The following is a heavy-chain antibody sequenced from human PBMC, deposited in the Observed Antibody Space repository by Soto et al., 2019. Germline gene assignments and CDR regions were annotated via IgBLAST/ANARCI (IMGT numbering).Heavy chain of an antibody. CDR1: GYTFTNYG. D-gene: IGHD3-9*01. CDR3: ARDYDILTGYYSLYYYYYYMDV. V-gene: IGHV1-18*01. J-gene: IGHJ6*03. Sequence: ASVKVSCKASGYTFTNYGISWVRQAPGQGLEWMGWISAYNGNTNYAQKLQGRVTMTTDTSTSTAYMELRSLRSDDTAVYYCARDYDILTGYYSLYYYYYYMDVWGKGTTVTVSS. CDR2: ISAYNGNT.